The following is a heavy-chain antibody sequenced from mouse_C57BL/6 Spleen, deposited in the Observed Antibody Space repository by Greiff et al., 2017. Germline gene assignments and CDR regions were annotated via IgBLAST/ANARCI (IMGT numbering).Heavy chain of an antibody. J-gene: IGHJ2*01. D-gene: IGHD1-1*01. V-gene: IGHV3-6*01. CDR3: ARGGSTVVVDY. CDR2: ISYDGSN. Sequence: ESGPGLVKPSQSLSLTCSVTGYSITRGYYWNWIRQFPGNKLEWMGYISYDGSNNYNPSLKNRISITRDTSKNQFFLKLNSVTTEDTATYYCARGGSTVVVDYWGQGTTLTVSS. CDR1: GYSITRGYY.